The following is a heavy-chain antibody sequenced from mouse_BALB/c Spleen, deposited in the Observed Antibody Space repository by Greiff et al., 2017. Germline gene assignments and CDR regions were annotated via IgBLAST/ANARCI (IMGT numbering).Heavy chain of an antibody. CDR2: ISSGGSYT. D-gene: IGHD1-2*01. J-gene: IGHJ2*01. CDR3: TREKITTAFYFDY. V-gene: IGHV5-6-4*01. Sequence: VKLEESGGGLVKPGGSLKLSCAASGFTFSSYTMSWVRQTPEKRLEWVATISSGGSYTYYPDSVKGRFTISRDNAKNTLYLQMSSLKSEDTAMYYCTREKITTAFYFDYWGQGTTLTVSS. CDR1: GFTFSSYT.